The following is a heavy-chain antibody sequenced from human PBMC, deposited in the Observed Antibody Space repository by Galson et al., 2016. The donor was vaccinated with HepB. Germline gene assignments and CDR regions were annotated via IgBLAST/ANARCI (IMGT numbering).Heavy chain of an antibody. V-gene: IGHV4-39*01. Sequence: SETLSLTCTVSGDSISSSRYYWGWVRQPPGKGLEWVGSIYYSGTTYYNPSLKRRVTISVDTSKNQFSLKLSSVTAADTAVYYCARLYGDYEYYFYYYGMDVWGQGTTVTVSS. CDR3: ARLYGDYEYYFYYYGMDV. CDR2: IYYSGTT. CDR1: GDSISSSRYY. J-gene: IGHJ6*02. D-gene: IGHD4-17*01.